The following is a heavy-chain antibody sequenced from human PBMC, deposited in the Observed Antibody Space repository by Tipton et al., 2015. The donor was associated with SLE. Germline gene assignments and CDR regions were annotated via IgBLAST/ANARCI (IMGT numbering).Heavy chain of an antibody. CDR1: GYSFTSYW. V-gene: IGHV5-10-1*01. CDR2: IDPSDSYT. J-gene: IGHJ3*02. D-gene: IGHD4-11*01. CDR3: ASRRGGDYSNYGGAFDI. Sequence: LVQSGAEVKKPGESLRISCKGSGYSFTSYWISWVRQMPGKGLEWMGRIDPSDSYTNYSPSFQGHVTISADKSISTAYLQWSSLKASDTAMYYCASRRGGDYSNYGGAFDIWGQGTMVTVSS.